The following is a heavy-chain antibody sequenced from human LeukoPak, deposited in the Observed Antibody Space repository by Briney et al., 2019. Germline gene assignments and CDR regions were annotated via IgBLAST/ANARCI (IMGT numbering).Heavy chain of an antibody. V-gene: IGHV4-59*08. Sequence: SETLSLTGIVSGEPISRFFWSWIRQSPGKGLEWIGYISNSGNTNYKPSLESRVTISRDTSKNQISLNLSSVTAADTAIYYCARHGGYTYGYGGRWFDPWGQGTLVTVSS. CDR2: ISNSGNT. D-gene: IGHD5-18*01. CDR3: ARHGGYTYGYGGRWFDP. CDR1: GEPISRFF. J-gene: IGHJ5*02.